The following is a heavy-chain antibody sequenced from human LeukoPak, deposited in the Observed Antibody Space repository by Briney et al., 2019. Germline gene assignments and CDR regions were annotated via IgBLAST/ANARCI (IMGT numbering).Heavy chain of an antibody. Sequence: ASVKVSCKASAYTFTGYYMHWVRQAPGQGLEWMGWINPNSGGTKYAQKFQGRLTMTSDTSIATAYMDLSSLRYDDTAVYYCASPDYYVSGSYRFDPWGQGTVVTVSS. CDR2: INPNSGGT. D-gene: IGHD3-10*01. V-gene: IGHV1-2*02. CDR1: AYTFTGYY. CDR3: ASPDYYVSGSYRFDP. J-gene: IGHJ5*02.